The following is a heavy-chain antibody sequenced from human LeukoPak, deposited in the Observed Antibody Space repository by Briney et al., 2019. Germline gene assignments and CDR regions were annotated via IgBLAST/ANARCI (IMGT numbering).Heavy chain of an antibody. J-gene: IGHJ6*02. CDR1: GFTFDDYA. D-gene: IGHD6-13*01. CDR2: ISWNSGSI. V-gene: IGHV3-9*01. CDR3: AKDTAAGTTIYYYYGMDV. Sequence: SLRLSCAASGFTFDDYAMHWVRQAPGKGLEWVSGISWNSGSIGYADSVKGRFTISRDNAKNSLYLQMNSLRAEDTALYYCAKDTAAGTTIYYYYGMDVWGQGTTVTVSS.